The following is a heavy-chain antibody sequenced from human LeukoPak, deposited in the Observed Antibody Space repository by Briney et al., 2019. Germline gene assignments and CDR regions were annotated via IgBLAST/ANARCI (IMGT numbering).Heavy chain of an antibody. CDR2: IIPIFGTA. CDR3: AAAVGVVVPAANNDY. V-gene: IGHV1-69*05. CDR1: GGTFSSYA. J-gene: IGHJ4*02. Sequence: GASVKVSCKASGGTFSSYAISWVRQAPGQGLEWMGGIIPIFGTANYAQKFQGRVTITTDESTSTAYMELSSLRSEDTDVYYCAAAVGVVVPAANNDYWGQGTLVTVSS. D-gene: IGHD2-2*01.